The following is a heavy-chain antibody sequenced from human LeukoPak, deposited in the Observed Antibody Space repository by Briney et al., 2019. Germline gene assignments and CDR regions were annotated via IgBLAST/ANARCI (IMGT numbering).Heavy chain of an antibody. V-gene: IGHV3-30*15. CDR2: ISIDGSRQ. CDR1: GFTLRNYA. Sequence: GGSLRLSCAPSIGFTLRNYAIHWVRQAPGKGLEWVAVISIDGSRQHYADFLVGRFTISRDNSKNTVSPQMSSLRTEDTAVYFCAREQGGSGWSGFDYWGQGTLVTVSS. CDR3: AREQGGSGWSGFDY. J-gene: IGHJ4*02. D-gene: IGHD6-19*01.